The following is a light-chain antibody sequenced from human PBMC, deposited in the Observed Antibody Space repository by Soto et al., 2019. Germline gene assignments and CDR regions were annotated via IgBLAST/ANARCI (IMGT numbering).Light chain of an antibody. V-gene: IGKV1-8*01. J-gene: IGKJ2*01. Sequence: AIRMTQSPSSLSASTGDRVTITCRASQGISSYLAWYQQKPGKAPKLLISAASTLQSGDPLRFSGSGCGIDLTLTIRCLQSEDIATYYCPQYYSYPRNTFGQGKKLEIK. CDR2: AAS. CDR1: QGISSY. CDR3: PQYYSYPRNT.